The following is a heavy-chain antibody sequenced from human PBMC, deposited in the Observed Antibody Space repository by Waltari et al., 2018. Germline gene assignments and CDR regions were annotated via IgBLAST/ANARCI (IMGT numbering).Heavy chain of an antibody. CDR3: AREDDTSGSFLDH. J-gene: IGHJ4*02. CDR2: IRSSVKIM. CDR1: GFPFRTYE. D-gene: IGHD3-22*01. V-gene: IGHV3-48*03. Sequence: EVQLVESGGALVQPGGSLRLSCAASGFPFRTYERNWVRQAPGKGREWISYIRSSVKIMYYADSVRGRFTISRDNAKNSLYLQMNSLRAEDTAVYYCAREDDTSGSFLDHWGQGTLVTVSS.